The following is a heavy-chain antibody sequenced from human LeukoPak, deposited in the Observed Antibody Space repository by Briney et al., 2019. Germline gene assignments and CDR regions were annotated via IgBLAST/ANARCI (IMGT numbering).Heavy chain of an antibody. CDR1: GGSISSYY. V-gene: IGHV4-59*12. Sequence: TASETLSLTCTVSGGSISSYYWSWIRQPPGKGLEWIGYIYHSGSTNYNPSLKSRVTLSVDTSKDQISLKLVSVTAADTAVYYCARGSPKLDSWGQGTLVRVS. J-gene: IGHJ5*01. CDR2: IYHSGST. CDR3: ARGSPKLDS.